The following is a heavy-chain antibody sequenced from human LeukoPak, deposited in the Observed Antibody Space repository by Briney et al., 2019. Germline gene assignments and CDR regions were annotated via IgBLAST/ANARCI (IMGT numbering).Heavy chain of an antibody. CDR3: AREGNAGTRTYWYSDL. Sequence: PSETLSLTCTVSDGSISSHYWSWIRQPAGKGLEWIGRIYTSGRTTYNPSLESRVTMSLDTSKNQFSLNLISVTAADTAVYYCAREGNAGTRTYWYSDLWGRGTLVTVSS. J-gene: IGHJ2*01. D-gene: IGHD1-1*01. CDR2: IYTSGRT. CDR1: DGSISSHY. V-gene: IGHV4-4*07.